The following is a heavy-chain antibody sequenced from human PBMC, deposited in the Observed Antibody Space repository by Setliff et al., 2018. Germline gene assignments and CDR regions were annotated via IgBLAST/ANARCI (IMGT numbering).Heavy chain of an antibody. CDR2: IYDSGKT. CDR1: GDSISSFSYY. Sequence: SETLSLTCTVPGDSISSFSYYWGWIRQPPGKGLEWIGTIYDSGKTYYNPSLKSRVSISVDTSKNQFSLKLNSVTAADTGVYYCASCRFQVPYNYWGQGALVTVAS. CDR3: ASCRFQVPYNY. J-gene: IGHJ4*02. V-gene: IGHV4-39*01. D-gene: IGHD3-16*01.